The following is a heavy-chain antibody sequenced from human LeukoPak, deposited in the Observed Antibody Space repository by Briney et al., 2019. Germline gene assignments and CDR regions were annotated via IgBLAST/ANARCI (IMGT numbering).Heavy chain of an antibody. D-gene: IGHD1-26*01. Sequence: PGGSLRLSCAASGFTFSSYSMNWVRQAPGKGLEWVSSISSSSSYIYYADSVKGRFTISRDNAKNSLYLQMNSLRAEDTAVYYCARDPATNLPFDYWGQGTLVTVSS. J-gene: IGHJ4*02. CDR1: GFTFSSYS. V-gene: IGHV3-21*01. CDR3: ARDPATNLPFDY. CDR2: ISSSSSYI.